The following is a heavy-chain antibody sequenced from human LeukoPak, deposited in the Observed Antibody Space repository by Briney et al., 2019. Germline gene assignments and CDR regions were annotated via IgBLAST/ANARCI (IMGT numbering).Heavy chain of an antibody. J-gene: IGHJ4*02. CDR1: GFTFSSYA. Sequence: PGGSLRLSCAASGFTFSSYAMSWVRQAPGKGLEWVSAIGGSGVNTYYADSAKGRFTISRDNSKNTLYLKMNSLRAEDTAVYYCAKAPILVSGSFDYWGQGVLVTVSS. D-gene: IGHD5/OR15-5a*01. V-gene: IGHV3-23*01. CDR3: AKAPILVSGSFDY. CDR2: IGGSGVNT.